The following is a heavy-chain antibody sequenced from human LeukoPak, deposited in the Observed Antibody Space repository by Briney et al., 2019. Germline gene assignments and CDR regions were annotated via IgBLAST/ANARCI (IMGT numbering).Heavy chain of an antibody. V-gene: IGHV3-23*01. CDR2: ISGSGGST. D-gene: IGHD4-11*01. CDR3: AGGLEDMTTVLVGAFDI. CDR1: GFTFSSYA. Sequence: GGSLRLSCAASGFTFSSYAMSWVRQAPGKGLEWVSAISGSGGSTYYADSVKGRFTISRDNSKNTLYLQMNSLRAEDTAVYYCAGGLEDMTTVLVGAFDIWGQGTMVTVSS. J-gene: IGHJ3*02.